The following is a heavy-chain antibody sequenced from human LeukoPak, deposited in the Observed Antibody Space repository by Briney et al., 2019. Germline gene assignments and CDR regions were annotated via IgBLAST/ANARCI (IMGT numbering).Heavy chain of an antibody. V-gene: IGHV3-48*04. CDR3: ARVGRFGELLDAWEDYYYGMDV. D-gene: IGHD3-10*01. CDR1: GFTFSSYS. J-gene: IGHJ6*02. CDR2: ISSSSSTI. Sequence: PGGSLRLSCAASGFTFSSYSMNWVRQAPGKGLEWVSYISSSSSTIYYADSVKGRFTISRDNAKNSLYLQMNSLRAEDTAVYYCARVGRFGELLDAWEDYYYGMDVWGQGTTVTVSS.